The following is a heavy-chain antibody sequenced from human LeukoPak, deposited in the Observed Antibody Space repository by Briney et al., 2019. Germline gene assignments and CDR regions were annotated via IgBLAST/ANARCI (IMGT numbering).Heavy chain of an antibody. CDR2: INIDGTST. V-gene: IGHV3-74*03. CDR3: SKVTYYYDSSGHRGWFDP. Sequence: GGSLRLSCAASGFTFNNYWMHWVRQVPGKGLVCVSRINIDGTSTTYADSVKGRFTISRDNSKNTLYLQMSSLRAEDTAVYYCSKVTYYYDSSGHRGWFDPWGQGTLVTVSS. D-gene: IGHD3-22*01. J-gene: IGHJ5*02. CDR1: GFTFNNYW.